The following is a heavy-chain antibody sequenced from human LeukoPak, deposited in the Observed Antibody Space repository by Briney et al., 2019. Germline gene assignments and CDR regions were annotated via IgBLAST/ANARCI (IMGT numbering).Heavy chain of an antibody. CDR2: ISAYNGNT. D-gene: IGHD1-26*01. V-gene: IGHV1-18*01. Sequence: ASVKVSCKASGYTFTSYGISWVRQAPGQGLEWMGWISAYNGNTNYAQKLQGRVTMTTDTSTSTAYMELSSLRSEDTAVYYCATGRELLALDAFDIWGQGTMVTVSS. CDR3: ATGRELLALDAFDI. J-gene: IGHJ3*02. CDR1: GYTFTSYG.